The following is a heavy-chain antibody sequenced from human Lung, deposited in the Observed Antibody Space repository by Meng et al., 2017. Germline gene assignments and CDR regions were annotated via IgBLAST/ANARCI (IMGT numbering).Heavy chain of an antibody. CDR2: INHSGST. D-gene: IGHD4-11*01. V-gene: IGHV4-34*01. Sequence: HVPLKQWGAGLLKPSETPSLTCVVSGGSFSDYYWSWIRQPPGKGLEWIGEINHSGSTNYNPSLESRATISVDTSQNNLSLKLSSVTAADSAVYYCARGPTTMAHDFDYWGQGTLVTVSS. CDR1: GGSFSDYY. CDR3: ARGPTTMAHDFDY. J-gene: IGHJ4*02.